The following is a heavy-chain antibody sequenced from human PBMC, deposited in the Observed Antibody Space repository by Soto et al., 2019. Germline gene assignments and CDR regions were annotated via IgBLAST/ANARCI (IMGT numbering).Heavy chain of an antibody. CDR3: ARGFTWLDF. Sequence: EVQLVESGGGLIQPGGSLRLSCEAAGFTVSSNYMTWVREAPGKGLEWVSVIYSGDSTYYADSVKGRFTVSRDNSKNTLYLQLNSLRGEDVAVYYYARGFTWLDFWGQVNLLTVSS. CDR1: GFTVSSNY. V-gene: IGHV3-53*01. CDR2: IYSGDST. D-gene: IGHD5-12*01. J-gene: IGHJ4*02.